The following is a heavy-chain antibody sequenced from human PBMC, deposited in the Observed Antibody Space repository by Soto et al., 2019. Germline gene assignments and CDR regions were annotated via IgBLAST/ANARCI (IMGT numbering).Heavy chain of an antibody. J-gene: IGHJ4*02. CDR1: GFTFSSYA. CDR2: ISGSGGST. V-gene: IGHV3-23*01. Sequence: PGGSLRLSCAASGFTFSSYAMSWVRQAPGKGLGWVSAISGSGGSTYYADSVKGRFTISRDNSKNTLYLQMNSLRAEDTAVYYCAKDQRSYYGFGLYYFDYWGQGTLVTVSS. D-gene: IGHD1-26*01. CDR3: AKDQRSYYGFGLYYFDY.